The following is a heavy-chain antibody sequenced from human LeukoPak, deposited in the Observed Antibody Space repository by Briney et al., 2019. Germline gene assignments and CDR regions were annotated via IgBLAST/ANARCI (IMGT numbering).Heavy chain of an antibody. D-gene: IGHD6-13*01. Sequence: GGSLRLSCAASGFTFSSYSMNWVRQAPGKGLEWVSSISSSSYIYYADSVKGRFTISRDNAKNSLYLQMNSLRAEDTAVYYCARAASSIYYYYYMDVWGKGTTVTVSS. CDR2: ISSSSYI. V-gene: IGHV3-21*01. J-gene: IGHJ6*03. CDR1: GFTFSSYS. CDR3: ARAASSIYYYYYMDV.